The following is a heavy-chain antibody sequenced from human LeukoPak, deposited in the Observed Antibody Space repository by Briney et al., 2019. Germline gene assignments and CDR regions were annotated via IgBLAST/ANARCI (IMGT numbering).Heavy chain of an antibody. CDR2: MNPNSGNT. CDR1: GYTFTSYD. Sequence: ASVKVSCKASGYTFTSYDINWVRQATGQGLEWMGWMNPNSGNTGYAQKFQGRVTMTRNTSISTAYMELSSLRSEDTAVYYCATGRYDSSGYYYYAFDIWGQGTVVTVSS. D-gene: IGHD3-22*01. CDR3: ATGRYDSSGYYYYAFDI. V-gene: IGHV1-8*01. J-gene: IGHJ3*02.